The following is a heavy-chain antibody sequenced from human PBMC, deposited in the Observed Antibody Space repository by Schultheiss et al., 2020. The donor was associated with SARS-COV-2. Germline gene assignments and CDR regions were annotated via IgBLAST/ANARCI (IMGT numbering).Heavy chain of an antibody. J-gene: IGHJ4*02. CDR3: ARDLGAVRAVVTAYY. D-gene: IGHD2-21*02. CDR1: GFTFSDYA. CDR2: ISSSSSYI. Sequence: GGSLRLSCVASGFTFSDYAMTWVRQAPGKGLEWVSSISSSSSYIYYADSVKGRFTISRDNSKNTLYLQMNSLRAEDTDVYYCARDLGAVRAVVTAYYWGQGALVTVSS. V-gene: IGHV3-21*01.